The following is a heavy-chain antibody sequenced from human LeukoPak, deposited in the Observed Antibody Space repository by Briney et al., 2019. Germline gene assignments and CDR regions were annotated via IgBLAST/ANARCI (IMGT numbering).Heavy chain of an antibody. CDR3: ARVPYYDSSLGY. CDR2: INPNSGGT. D-gene: IGHD3-22*01. CDR1: GYTFTGYY. J-gene: IGHJ4*02. V-gene: IGHV1-2*02. Sequence: ASVKVSCKASGYTFTGYYMHWVRQAPGQGLEWMGWINPNSGGTNYAQKFQGRVTMTRDTSISTAYMELSRLRSDDTAVYYCARVPYYDSSLGYSGQGTMVTVSS.